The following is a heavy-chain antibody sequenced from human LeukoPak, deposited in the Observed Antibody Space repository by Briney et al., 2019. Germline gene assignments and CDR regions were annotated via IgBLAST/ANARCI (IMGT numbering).Heavy chain of an antibody. CDR1: GYSFSSGSY. D-gene: IGHD3-22*01. J-gene: IGHJ4*02. CDR3: ARDHSPPYDSSGYY. CDR2: IYQSEST. Sequence: SETLSLTRAVSGYSFSSGSYWGWIRPPPGKVLEGTGSIYQSESTYYNPPRKSRVTISVDTSKNQFSLKLSSVTAADTAVYYCARDHSPPYDSSGYYWGQGTLVTVSS. V-gene: IGHV4-38-2*02.